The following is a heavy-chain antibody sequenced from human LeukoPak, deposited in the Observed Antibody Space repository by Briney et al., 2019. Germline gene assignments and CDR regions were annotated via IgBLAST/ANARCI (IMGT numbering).Heavy chain of an antibody. D-gene: IGHD5-18*01. Sequence: GGSLRLSCAASGFTFSSYVMHWVHQAPGKGLEWVAIISYDGSNKYYADSVKGRFTISRDNSKNTLFLQMNSLRAEDTAVYYCAKDRTSVHLWLSDLDYWGQGTLVTVSS. CDR1: GFTFSSYV. CDR2: ISYDGSNK. J-gene: IGHJ4*02. CDR3: AKDRTSVHLWLSDLDY. V-gene: IGHV3-30*18.